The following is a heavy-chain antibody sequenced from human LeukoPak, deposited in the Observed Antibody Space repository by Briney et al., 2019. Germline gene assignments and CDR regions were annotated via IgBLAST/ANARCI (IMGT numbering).Heavy chain of an antibody. V-gene: IGHV1-46*01. D-gene: IGHD3-9*01. CDR3: ARGTGDILTGYSLAEYFQH. Sequence: ASVTVSCKASGYTFTSYYMHWVRQAPGQGLEWMGIINPSGGSTSYAQKFQGRVTMTRDTSTSTVYMELSSLRSEDTAVYYCARGTGDILTGYSLAEYFQHWGQGTLVTVSS. CDR2: INPSGGST. CDR1: GYTFTSYY. J-gene: IGHJ1*01.